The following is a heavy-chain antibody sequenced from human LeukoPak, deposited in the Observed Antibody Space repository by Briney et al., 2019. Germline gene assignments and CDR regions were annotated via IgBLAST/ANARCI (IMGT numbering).Heavy chain of an antibody. V-gene: IGHV3-33*01. D-gene: IGHD6-6*01. CDR2: IWYDGSNK. J-gene: IGHJ1*01. CDR3: ATFLAVIAARDSLYFQH. Sequence: GGSLRLSCAASGFTFSSYGMHWVRQAPGKGLEWVAVIWYDGSNKYYAGSVKGRFTISRDNSKNTLHLQMNSLRAEDTAVYYCATFLAVIAARDSLYFQHWGQGTLVSVSS. CDR1: GFTFSSYG.